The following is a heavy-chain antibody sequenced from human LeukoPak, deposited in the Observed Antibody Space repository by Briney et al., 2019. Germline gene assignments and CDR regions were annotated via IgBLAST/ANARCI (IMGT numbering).Heavy chain of an antibody. Sequence: GGSLRLSCAASGFTFSSYEMNWVRQAPGKGLEWVSYISSSGSTIYYADSVKGRFTISRDNAKNSLYLQMNSLRAEDTAVYYCARDCGREGFDYRGQGTLVTVSS. V-gene: IGHV3-48*03. CDR3: ARDCGREGFDY. J-gene: IGHJ4*02. CDR2: ISSSGSTI. CDR1: GFTFSSYE.